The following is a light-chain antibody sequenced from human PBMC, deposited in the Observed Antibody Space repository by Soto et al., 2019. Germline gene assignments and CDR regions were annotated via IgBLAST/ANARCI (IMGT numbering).Light chain of an antibody. V-gene: IGKV4-1*01. CDR2: WAS. CDR3: QQYYTTPPWT. CDR1: QSVFSRFRNKNY. Sequence: DIVMTQSPDSLTLSLGERATINCKSSQSVFSRFRNKNYLGWFQQKPGQTPRLLIYWASTRESGVSDRFSGSGSGTDFTLTIDSLQAEDVAVYYCQQYYTTPPWTFGQGTRWIS. J-gene: IGKJ1*01.